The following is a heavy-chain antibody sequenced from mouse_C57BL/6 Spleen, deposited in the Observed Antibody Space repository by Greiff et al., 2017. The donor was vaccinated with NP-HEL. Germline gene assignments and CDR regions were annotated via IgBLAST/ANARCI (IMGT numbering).Heavy chain of an antibody. V-gene: IGHV1-54*01. J-gene: IGHJ3*01. CDR1: GYAFTNYL. CDR3: ARSEGWAY. D-gene: IGHD3-3*01. CDR2: INPGSGGT. Sequence: VQLQQSGAELVRPGTSVKVSCKASGYAFTNYLIEWVNQRPGQGLEWIGVINPGSGGTNYNEKFKGKATLTADKSSSTAYMQLSSLTSEASAVYYCARSEGWAYWGQGTLVTVSA.